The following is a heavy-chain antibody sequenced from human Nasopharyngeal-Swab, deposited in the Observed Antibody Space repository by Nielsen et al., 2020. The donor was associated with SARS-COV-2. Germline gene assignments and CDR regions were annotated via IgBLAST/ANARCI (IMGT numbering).Heavy chain of an antibody. D-gene: IGHD6-19*01. V-gene: IGHV3-33*01. CDR1: GFTFSSYG. CDR3: AREEMVGQWLERGY. CDR2: IWYDGSNK. Sequence: GGSLRLSCAASGFTFSSYGMHWVRQAPGKGLEWVAVIWYDGSNKYYADSVKGRFTISRDNSKNTLYLQMSSLRAEDTAVYYCAREEMVGQWLERGYWGQGTLVTVSS. J-gene: IGHJ4*02.